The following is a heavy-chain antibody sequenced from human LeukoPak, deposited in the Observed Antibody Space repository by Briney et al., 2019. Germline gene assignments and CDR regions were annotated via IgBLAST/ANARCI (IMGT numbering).Heavy chain of an antibody. J-gene: IGHJ4*02. CDR2: ISSSGSSI. Sequence: GGSLRLSCAASGFTFSSYEMNWVRQAPGKGLEWVSYISSSGSSIYYADSVKGRFTISRDNAKNSLYLQMNSLRAEDTAVYYCAREHDYGDLYFDYWGQGTLVTVSS. CDR1: GFTFSSYE. V-gene: IGHV3-48*03. D-gene: IGHD4-17*01. CDR3: AREHDYGDLYFDY.